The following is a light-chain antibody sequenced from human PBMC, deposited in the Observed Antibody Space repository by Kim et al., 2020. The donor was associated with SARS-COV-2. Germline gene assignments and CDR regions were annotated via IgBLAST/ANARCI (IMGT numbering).Light chain of an antibody. V-gene: IGKV3-11*01. CDR2: AAS. CDR1: QSVDNS. J-gene: IGKJ3*01. CDR3: QQRRAWPLT. Sequence: EIVLTQSPVTLSLSPGDGATLSCRATQSVDNSLAWYQQKPGRSPTLVMYAASKRATGIPARFSGSGFGTDFTLTISSLEPEDFAVYYCQQRRAWPLTFGPGTKVAIK.